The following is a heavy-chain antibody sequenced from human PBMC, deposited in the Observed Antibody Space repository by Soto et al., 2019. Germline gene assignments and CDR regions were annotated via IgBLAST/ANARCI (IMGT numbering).Heavy chain of an antibody. Sequence: PSQTLSLTCAISGDSVSSNSAAWNWIRQSPSRGLEWLGRTYYRSKWYNDYAVSVKSRITINPDTSKNQFSLQLNSVTPEDTAVYHCATSQQLVNWFDPWGQGTLVTVSS. D-gene: IGHD6-13*01. CDR3: ATSQQLVNWFDP. V-gene: IGHV6-1*01. J-gene: IGHJ5*02. CDR2: TYYRSKWYN. CDR1: GDSVSSNSAA.